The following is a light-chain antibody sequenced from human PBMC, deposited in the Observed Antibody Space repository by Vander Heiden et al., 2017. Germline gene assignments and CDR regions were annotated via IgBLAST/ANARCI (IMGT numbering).Light chain of an antibody. CDR3: MQAIQTPRT. V-gene: IGKV2-28*01. J-gene: IGKJ1*01. CDR2: LGS. CDR1: QSLMYSNRYNY. Sequence: DIVMTQSPLSLPVTPGEPASISCRSSQSLMYSNRYNYLDWYLQKPGQSPQLLIYLGSNRASGVPDRFSGSGAGTYFTLKISRVEAEDVGVYYCMQAIQTPRTFGQGTKVEIK.